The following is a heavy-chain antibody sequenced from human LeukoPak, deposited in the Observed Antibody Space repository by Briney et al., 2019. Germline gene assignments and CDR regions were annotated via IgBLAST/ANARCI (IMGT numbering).Heavy chain of an antibody. J-gene: IGHJ6*03. CDR1: GYTFTGYY. V-gene: IGHV1-2*02. CDR3: ARDGSGYDYVDYYYYMDV. Sequence: ASVKVSCKASGYTFTGYYMHWVRQPPGQGLEWMGWINPNSGGTNYAQKFQGRVTMTRDTSISTAYMELSRLRSDDTAVYYCARDGSGYDYVDYYYYMDVWGKGTTVTVSS. D-gene: IGHD5-12*01. CDR2: INPNSGGT.